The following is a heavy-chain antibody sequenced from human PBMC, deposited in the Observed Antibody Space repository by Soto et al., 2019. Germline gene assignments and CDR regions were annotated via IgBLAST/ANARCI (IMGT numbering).Heavy chain of an antibody. D-gene: IGHD3-3*01. Sequence: VASGKLSCKASGYTFTSYGISWVRQAPGQGLEWMGWISAYNGNTNYAQTFQGRVTMTTDTSTSTVHMEVRSLRSDDTAVYYCAREGVARYYCYGMDVWGQGTPVSVSS. CDR3: AREGVARYYCYGMDV. CDR2: ISAYNGNT. J-gene: IGHJ6*02. V-gene: IGHV1-18*01. CDR1: GYTFTSYG.